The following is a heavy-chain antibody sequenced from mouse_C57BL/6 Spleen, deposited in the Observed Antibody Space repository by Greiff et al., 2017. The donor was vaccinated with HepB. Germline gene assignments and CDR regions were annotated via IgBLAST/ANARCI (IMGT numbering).Heavy chain of an antibody. J-gene: IGHJ2*01. CDR2: ISDGGSYT. CDR1: GFTFSSYA. D-gene: IGHD2-1*01. Sequence: EVHLVESGGGLVKPGGSLKLSCAASGFTFSSYAMSWVRQTPEKRLEWVATISDGGSYTYYPDNVKGRFTISRDNAKNNLYLQMSHLKSEDTAMYYCARDGGYGNLYFDYWGQGTTLTVSS. V-gene: IGHV5-4*01. CDR3: ARDGGYGNLYFDY.